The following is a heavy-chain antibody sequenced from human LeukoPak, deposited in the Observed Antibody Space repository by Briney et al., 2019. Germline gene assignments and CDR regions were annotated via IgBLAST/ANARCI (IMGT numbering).Heavy chain of an antibody. CDR1: GYTFTGYY. D-gene: IGHD2-2*01. J-gene: IGHJ4*02. Sequence: ASVKVSCKASGYTFTGYYMHWVRQAPGQGLEWMAWINPNSGGTNYAQKFQGRVTMTRDTSISTAYMELSRLRSDDTAVYYCARDFSIRESCSSTSCYSDWNYEGFFDYWGQGTLVTVSS. CDR3: ARDFSIRESCSSTSCYSDWNYEGFFDY. V-gene: IGHV1-2*02. CDR2: INPNSGGT.